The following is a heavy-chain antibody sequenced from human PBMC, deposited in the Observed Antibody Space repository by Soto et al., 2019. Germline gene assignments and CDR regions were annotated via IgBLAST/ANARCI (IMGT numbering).Heavy chain of an antibody. CDR1: GFTFSSYA. D-gene: IGHD2-15*01. CDR2: ISYDGSNK. J-gene: IGHJ4*02. CDR3: ARGLVVVVAARSYYFDY. Sequence: VQLVESGGGVVQPGRSLRLSCAASGFTFSSYAMHWVRQAPGKGLEWVAVISYDGSNKYYADSVKGRFTISRDNSKNTLYLKMNSLRAEDTAVYYCARGLVVVVAARSYYFDYWGQGTLVTVSS. V-gene: IGHV3-30-3*01.